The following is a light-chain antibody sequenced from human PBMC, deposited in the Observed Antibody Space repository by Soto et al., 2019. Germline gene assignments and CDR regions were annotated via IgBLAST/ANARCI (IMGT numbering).Light chain of an antibody. Sequence: EIVLTQSPATLSLSPGERATLSCRASQSVGTFFAWYQQKPGQAPRLLIYDASNRATGIPARFSGSGSGTDFTLTISSLEPEDFATYYCQKYNSYLWTFGQGTKVEVK. CDR1: QSVGTF. V-gene: IGKV3-11*01. J-gene: IGKJ1*01. CDR3: QKYNSYLWT. CDR2: DAS.